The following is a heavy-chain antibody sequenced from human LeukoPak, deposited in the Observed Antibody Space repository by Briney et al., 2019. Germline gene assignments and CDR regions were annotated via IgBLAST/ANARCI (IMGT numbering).Heavy chain of an antibody. CDR2: INPNSGGT. V-gene: IGHV1-2*02. J-gene: IGHJ5*02. D-gene: IGHD6-19*01. CDR1: GYTFTDYY. Sequence: ASVKVSCKASGYTFTDYYIHWVRQAPGQGLEWMGWINPNSGGTNCAQKLQGRVTMTRDTSISTAYMELSRLRSDDTAVYYCARPKGAVAATLCNWFDPWGQGTLVTVSS. CDR3: ARPKGAVAATLCNWFDP.